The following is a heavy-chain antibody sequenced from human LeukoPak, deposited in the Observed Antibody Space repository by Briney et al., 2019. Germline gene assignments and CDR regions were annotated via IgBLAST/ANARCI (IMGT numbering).Heavy chain of an antibody. CDR1: GFTFSSYA. J-gene: IGHJ5*02. CDR2: ISGSGGST. CDR3: AKENSDYDWGGDYNWFDP. D-gene: IGHD5-12*01. Sequence: GGSLRLSCAASGFTFSSYAMSWVRQAPGKGLEWVSAISGSGGSTYYADSVKGRFTISRDNSKNTLYLQMNSLRAEDTAVYYCAKENSDYDWGGDYNWFDPWGQGTLVTVSS. V-gene: IGHV3-23*01.